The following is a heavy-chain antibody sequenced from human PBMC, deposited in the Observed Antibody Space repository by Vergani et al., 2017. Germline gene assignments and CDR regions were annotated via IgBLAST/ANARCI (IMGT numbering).Heavy chain of an antibody. CDR1: GFTFSSYA. Sequence: VQLVESGGGVVQPGRSLRLSCAASGFTFSSYAMHWVRQAPGKGLEWVSGISWNSGSIGYADSVKGRFTISRDNAKNSLYLQMNSLRAEDTAVYYCARVGGTYLNWFDPWGQGTLVTVSS. CDR2: ISWNSGSI. V-gene: IGHV3-9*01. CDR3: ARVGGTYLNWFDP. D-gene: IGHD2-15*01. J-gene: IGHJ5*02.